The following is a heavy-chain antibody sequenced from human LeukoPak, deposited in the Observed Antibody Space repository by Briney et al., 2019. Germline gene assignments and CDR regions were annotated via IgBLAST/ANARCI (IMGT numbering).Heavy chain of an antibody. Sequence: ASVKVSFKASGYTFTGYYLHWVRQAPGQGLEWMGWINPNSGGTNYAQKFQGRVTMTRDTSISTAYMELSRLRSDDTAVYYCARVIGNNWDERRGYFQHWGQGTLVTVSS. CDR3: ARVIGNNWDERRGYFQH. J-gene: IGHJ1*01. CDR1: GYTFTGYY. V-gene: IGHV1-2*02. CDR2: INPNSGGT. D-gene: IGHD1-1*01.